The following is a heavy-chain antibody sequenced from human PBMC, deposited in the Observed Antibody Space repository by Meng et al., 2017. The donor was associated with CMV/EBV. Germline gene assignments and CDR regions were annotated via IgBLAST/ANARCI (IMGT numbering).Heavy chain of an antibody. J-gene: IGHJ6*02. CDR3: ARQLQFGEYGMDV. D-gene: IGHD2-2*01. CDR2: INPNSGGT. Sequence: ASVKVSCKASGYTFTGYYMHWVRQAPGQGLEWMGWINPNSGGTNYAQKFQGRVTMTRDTSISTAYMELGRLRSDDTAVYYCARQLQFGEYGMDVWGQGTTVTVSS. V-gene: IGHV1-2*02. CDR1: GYTFTGYY.